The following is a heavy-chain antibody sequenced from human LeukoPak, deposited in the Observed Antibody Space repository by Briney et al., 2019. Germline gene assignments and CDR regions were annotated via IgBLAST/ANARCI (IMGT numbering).Heavy chain of an antibody. CDR1: GLTFSSYN. CDR3: ARDEEAVGYYFDY. V-gene: IGHV3-48*02. D-gene: IGHD6-19*01. CDR2: ISSSSTTI. J-gene: IGHJ4*02. Sequence: PGGSLRLSCAASGLTFSSYNMNWVRQAPGEGLEWVSYISSSSTTIYYVDSVKGRFTISRDNANNSLFLQLNSLRDEDTAVYYCARDEEAVGYYFDYWGEGTLVTVSS.